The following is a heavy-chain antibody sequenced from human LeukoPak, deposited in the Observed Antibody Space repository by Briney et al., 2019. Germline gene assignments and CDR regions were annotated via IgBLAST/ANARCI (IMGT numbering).Heavy chain of an antibody. CDR2: IYPDDSDT. D-gene: IGHD6-6*01. Sequence: GESLKTSCKASGYSFTTHWIGRVRQKPGKGLEWMGIIYPDDSDTRHSPFFQGQVNISADQSSNTTYLKWSTQKASDTAIYYCARPRREVAALDYWGQGTLVTVSS. CDR3: ARPRREVAALDY. CDR1: GYSFTTHW. V-gene: IGHV5-51*01. J-gene: IGHJ4*02.